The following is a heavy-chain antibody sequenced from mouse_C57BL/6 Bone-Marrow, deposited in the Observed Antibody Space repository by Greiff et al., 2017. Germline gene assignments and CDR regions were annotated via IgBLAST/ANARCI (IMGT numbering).Heavy chain of an antibody. V-gene: IGHV1-50*01. Sequence: VQLQQPGAELVKPGASVKLSCKASGYTFTSYRMQWVKQRPGQGLEWIGEIDPSDSYTNYNQKFKGKATLTVYTSSSTAYMQLSSLTSEDSAVYYCAREGGWLYYFDYWGQGTTLTVSS. D-gene: IGHD2-2*01. CDR2: IDPSDSYT. CDR3: AREGGWLYYFDY. CDR1: GYTFTSYR. J-gene: IGHJ2*01.